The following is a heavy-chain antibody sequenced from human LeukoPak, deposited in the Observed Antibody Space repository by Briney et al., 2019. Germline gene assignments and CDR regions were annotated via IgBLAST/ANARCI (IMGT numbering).Heavy chain of an antibody. CDR2: INPNSGGT. V-gene: IGHV1-2*02. J-gene: IGHJ4*02. CDR3: ARGEGGTVVTPGLDY. D-gene: IGHD4-23*01. CDR1: GYTFTGYY. Sequence: GASVKVSCKASGYTFTGYYMHWVRQAPGQGLEWMGWINPNSGGTNYAQKFQGRVTMTRDTSISTAYMEPSRLRSDDTAVYYCARGEGGTVVTPGLDYWGQGTLVTVSS.